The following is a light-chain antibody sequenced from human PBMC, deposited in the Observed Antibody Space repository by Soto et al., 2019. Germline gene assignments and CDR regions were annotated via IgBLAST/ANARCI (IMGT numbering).Light chain of an antibody. V-gene: IGKV3-20*01. CDR3: QQYGSSPPSST. J-gene: IGKJ5*01. Sequence: EVVLTQSPVTLSLSPGQRATLSCRASQSISSNLAWYQQKPGQAPRLLIYGASNRATDIPDRFSGRGSGTDFTLTISRLEPEDFAVYYCQQYGSSPPSSTFGQGTRLEIK. CDR2: GAS. CDR1: QSISSN.